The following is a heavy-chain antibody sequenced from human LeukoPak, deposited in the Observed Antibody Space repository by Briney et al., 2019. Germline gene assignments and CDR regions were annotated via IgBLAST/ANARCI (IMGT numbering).Heavy chain of an antibody. CDR1: GFTFSSYA. J-gene: IGHJ3*02. D-gene: IGHD4-17*01. CDR3: ARAPTVTTPLDI. Sequence: GGSLRLSCAASGFTFSSYAMHWVRQAPGKGLEWVAVISYDGSNKYYADSVKGRFTISRDNSKNTLYLQMNSLRAEDTAVYYCARAPTVTTPLDIWGQGTMVTVSS. V-gene: IGHV3-30-3*01. CDR2: ISYDGSNK.